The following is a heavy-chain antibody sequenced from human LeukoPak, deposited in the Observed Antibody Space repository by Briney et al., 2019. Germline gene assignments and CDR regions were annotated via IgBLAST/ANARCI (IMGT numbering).Heavy chain of an antibody. V-gene: IGHV5-51*01. CDR2: IYPGDSDT. J-gene: IGHJ4*02. Sequence: GGSLKISCKGSGYSFTSYWIGWVRQMPGKGLEWMGIIYPGDSDTRYSPSFQGQVTISADKSISTAYLQWSSLKASDTAMYYCARHDFFSVQQLVLDYWGQGTLVTVSS. CDR1: GYSFTSYW. CDR3: ARHDFFSVQQLVLDY. D-gene: IGHD6-13*01.